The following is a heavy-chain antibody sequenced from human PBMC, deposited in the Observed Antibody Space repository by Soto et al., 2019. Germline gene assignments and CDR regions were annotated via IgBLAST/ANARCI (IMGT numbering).Heavy chain of an antibody. D-gene: IGHD3-16*01. CDR2: IYYSGST. CDR3: ARIWGGGIRNTNYGMDV. Sequence: QVQLQESGPGLVKPSETLSLTCTVSGGSISSYYWSWIRQPPGKGLDWIGYIYYSGSTNYNPSLTSRVNLSLELSIDPCSPGLSCLTGGDMGMYYGARIWGGGIRNTNYGMDVWGQGTTFTVSS. J-gene: IGHJ6*02. CDR1: GGSISSYY. V-gene: IGHV4-59*01.